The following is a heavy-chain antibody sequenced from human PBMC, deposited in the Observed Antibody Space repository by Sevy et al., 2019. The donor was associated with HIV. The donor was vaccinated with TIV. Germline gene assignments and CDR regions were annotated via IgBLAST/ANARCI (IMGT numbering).Heavy chain of an antibody. CDR3: TTEGLWLVYYYYYGMDV. V-gene: IGHV3-15*01. J-gene: IGHJ6*02. CDR2: IKSKTDGGTT. CDR1: GFTFSNAW. D-gene: IGHD5-18*01. Sequence: GGSLRLSCAASGFTFSNAWMSWVRQAPGKGLEWVGRIKSKTDGGTTDYAAPVKGRFTISRDDSKNTLYQQMNSLKTEDTAVYYCTTEGLWLVYYYYYGMDVWGQGTTVTVSS.